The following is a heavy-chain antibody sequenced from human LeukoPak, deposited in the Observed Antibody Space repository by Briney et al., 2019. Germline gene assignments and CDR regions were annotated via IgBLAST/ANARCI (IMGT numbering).Heavy chain of an antibody. CDR3: ARDSHTHYFDS. J-gene: IGHJ4*02. CDR2: IKQDGNEK. D-gene: IGHD2-15*01. CDR1: GFTFRSYW. Sequence: GGSLRLSCAASGFTFRSYWMTWVRQAPGKGLEWVANIKQDGNEKYYVDSVKGRFTISRDNAKNSLYLQMNSLRAEDTAVYYCARDSHTHYFDSWGQGTLVTVSS. V-gene: IGHV3-7*01.